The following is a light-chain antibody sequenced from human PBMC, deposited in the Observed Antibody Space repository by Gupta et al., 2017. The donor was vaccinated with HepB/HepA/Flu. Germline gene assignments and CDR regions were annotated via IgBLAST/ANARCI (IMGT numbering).Light chain of an antibody. Sequence: SVGDRVTITCQASQDIRDSLNWFQQKPGKAPKLLIYDASNLESGVSSRFSGSGFGADFTFSISSLQPEDVATYYCQQYENLPLTFGQGTRLEIK. J-gene: IGKJ5*01. CDR3: QQYENLPLT. CDR1: QDIRDS. V-gene: IGKV1-33*01. CDR2: DAS.